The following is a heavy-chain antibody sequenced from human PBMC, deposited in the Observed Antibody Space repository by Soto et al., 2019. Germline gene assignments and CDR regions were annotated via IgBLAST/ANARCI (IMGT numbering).Heavy chain of an antibody. CDR1: GYTFTGYY. V-gene: IGHV1-2*02. CDR2: INPNSGGT. Sequence: ASVKVSCKASGYTFTGYYMHWVRQAPGQGLEWMGWINPNSGGTNYAQKFQGRVTMTRDTSISTAYMELSRLRSDDTAVYYCARGPSAYDYVWGSYWVYWGQGALVTVSS. D-gene: IGHD3-16*01. CDR3: ARGPSAYDYVWGSYWVY. J-gene: IGHJ4*02.